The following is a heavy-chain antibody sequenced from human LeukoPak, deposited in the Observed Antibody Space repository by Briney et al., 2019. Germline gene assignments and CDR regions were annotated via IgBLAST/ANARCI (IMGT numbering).Heavy chain of an antibody. Sequence: GRSLRLSCAPSGFTFDDYAMHWVRQAPGKGLEWVSGISWNSGSIGYADSVKGRFTISRDNAKNSLYLQMNSLRAEDTALYYGAKDKRPMVRGGVFDDWGQGTLVTVSS. CDR1: GFTFDDYA. J-gene: IGHJ4*02. CDR3: AKDKRPMVRGGVFDD. D-gene: IGHD3-10*01. CDR2: ISWNSGSI. V-gene: IGHV3-9*01.